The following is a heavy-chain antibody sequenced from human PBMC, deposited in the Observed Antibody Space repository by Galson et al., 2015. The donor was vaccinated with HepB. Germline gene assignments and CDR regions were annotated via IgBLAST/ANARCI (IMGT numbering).Heavy chain of an antibody. D-gene: IGHD3-22*01. CDR1: GYTFTSYA. CDR3: ARVSSLLPFDY. CDR2: INAGNGNT. V-gene: IGHV1-3*01. J-gene: IGHJ4*02. Sequence: SVKVSCKASGYTFTSYAMHWVRQAPGQKLEWMGWINAGNGNTKYSQKFQGRVTITRDISASTAYMELSSLRSEDTAVYYCARVSSLLPFDYWGQGTLVTVSS.